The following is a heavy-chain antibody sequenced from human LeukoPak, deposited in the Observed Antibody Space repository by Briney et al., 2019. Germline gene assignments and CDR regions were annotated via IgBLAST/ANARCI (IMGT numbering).Heavy chain of an antibody. Sequence: GGSLRLSCAASGLXVSSNYMSWVRQAPGKGQEWVSVIYSSGSTYYADSVKGRFTISRDNSKNTLYLQMNSLRVEDTAVYYCARWGSLNVDYWGQGTLVTVSS. CDR3: ARWGSLNVDY. CDR2: IYSSGST. D-gene: IGHD3-16*01. CDR1: GLXVSSNY. J-gene: IGHJ4*02. V-gene: IGHV3-66*01.